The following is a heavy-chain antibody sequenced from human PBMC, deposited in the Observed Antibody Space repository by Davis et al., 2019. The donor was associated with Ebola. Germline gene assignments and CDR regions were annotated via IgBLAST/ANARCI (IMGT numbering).Heavy chain of an antibody. V-gene: IGHV3-23*01. CDR2: ISGSGGST. Sequence: GESLKISCAASGLTFSSYSMNWVRQAPGKGLEWVSAISGSGGSTYYADSVKGRFTISRHSSENTVFLQMNSLRPDDTAVYYCARDPPQSGGYVWGQGTLVTVSS. D-gene: IGHD5-12*01. J-gene: IGHJ4*02. CDR3: ARDPPQSGGYV. CDR1: GLTFSSYS.